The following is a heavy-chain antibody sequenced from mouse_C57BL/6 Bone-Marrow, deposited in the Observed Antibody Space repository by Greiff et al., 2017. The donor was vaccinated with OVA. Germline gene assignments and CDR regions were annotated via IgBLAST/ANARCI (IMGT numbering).Heavy chain of an antibody. CDR3: ARLDAMDY. V-gene: IGHV5-12*01. J-gene: IGHJ4*01. CDR2: ISNGGGST. CDR1: GFTFSDFY. Sequence: DVQLVESGGGLVQPGGSLKLSCAASGFTFSDFYMYWIRQTPEKRLEWVAYISNGGGSTYYPDTVKGRFTISRDNAKNTLYLQMSRLKSEDTAMYYCARLDAMDYWGQGTSVTGSS.